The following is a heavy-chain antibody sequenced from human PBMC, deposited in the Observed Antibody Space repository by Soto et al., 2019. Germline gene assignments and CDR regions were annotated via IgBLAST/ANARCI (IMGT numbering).Heavy chain of an antibody. V-gene: IGHV3-11*06. D-gene: IGHD3-16*01. J-gene: IGHJ5*02. CDR2: ISSSSSYT. Sequence: GGSLRLSCAASGFTFSDYYMSWIRQAPGKGLEWVSYISSSSSYTSYADSVKGRFTISRDNAKNSLYLQMNSLRAEDTAVYYCARGLTSDWFDPWGQGTLVTVSS. CDR3: ARGLTSDWFDP. CDR1: GFTFSDYY.